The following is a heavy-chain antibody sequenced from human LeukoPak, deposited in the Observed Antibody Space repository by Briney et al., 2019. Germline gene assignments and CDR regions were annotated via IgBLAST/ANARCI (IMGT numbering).Heavy chain of an antibody. CDR1: GVTFSTYW. CDR3: TRDRQGPKLYEMHV. Sequence: PGGSLRLSCAASGVTFSTYWMSWVGQAPGKGLEWVANIRQYGSAKYYLDSVKGRFTISRDNAKTSLYLQMNSLRAEDTAVYSCTRDRQGPKLYEMHVWGQGTTVTVSS. J-gene: IGHJ6*02. D-gene: IGHD3-10*01. CDR2: IRQYGSAK. V-gene: IGHV3-7*01.